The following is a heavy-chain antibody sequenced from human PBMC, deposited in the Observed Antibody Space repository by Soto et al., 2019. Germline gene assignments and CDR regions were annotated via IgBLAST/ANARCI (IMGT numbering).Heavy chain of an antibody. CDR3: ARASRLGYSSSWGRFDP. CDR1: GGSISSSNW. J-gene: IGHJ5*02. Sequence: QVQLQESGPGLVKPSGTLSLTCAVSGGSISSSNWWGWVRQPPGKGLEWMGEIYHSWSTNYNPSRKSRVTISVDKSKNQFSLKLSSVTAADTAVYYCARASRLGYSSSWGRFDPWGQGTLVTVSS. V-gene: IGHV4-4*02. CDR2: IYHSWST. D-gene: IGHD6-13*01.